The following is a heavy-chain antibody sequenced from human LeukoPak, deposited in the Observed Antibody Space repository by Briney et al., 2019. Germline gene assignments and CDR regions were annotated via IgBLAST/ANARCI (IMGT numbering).Heavy chain of an antibody. J-gene: IGHJ4*02. D-gene: IGHD6-19*01. Sequence: PGGSLRLSCVASEFAFSSYEMSWVRQAPGKGLEWVSFISGDGRAIHYADSVRGRFTISADNARNSVFLQMNSLRAEDTAVYYCATSLSGWFGPSAYYCGQGTLVTVSS. CDR1: EFAFSSYE. V-gene: IGHV3-48*03. CDR2: ISGDGRAI. CDR3: ATSLSGWFGPSAYY.